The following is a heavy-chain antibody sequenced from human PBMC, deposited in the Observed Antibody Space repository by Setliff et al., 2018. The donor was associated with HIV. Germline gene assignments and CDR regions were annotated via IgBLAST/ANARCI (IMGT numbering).Heavy chain of an antibody. CDR3: ALPYCSGGNCWSSASLPPAGWFDP. Sequence: SETLSLTCTVSGSSISSHYWSWIRQPPGKGLEWIGSIYYNGITNYNPSLKSPVTVSVDTSKNQFSLKLSSVTAADTAVYYCALPYCSGGNCWSSASLPPAGWFDPWGQGTLVTVSS. D-gene: IGHD2-15*01. CDR1: GSSISSHY. V-gene: IGHV4-59*11. CDR2: IYYNGIT. J-gene: IGHJ5*02.